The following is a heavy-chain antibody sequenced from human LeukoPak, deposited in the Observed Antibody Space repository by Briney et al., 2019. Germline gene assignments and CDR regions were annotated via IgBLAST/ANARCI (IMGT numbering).Heavy chain of an antibody. D-gene: IGHD5-18*01. J-gene: IGHJ6*02. CDR1: GFTFSNYA. CDR3: AKYSSHYSFHYYYGLDV. V-gene: IGHV3-23*01. Sequence: GSLRLSCAASGFTFSNYALSWVRQVPGKGLEWVSGITGSGGSTYYADSVKGRFTISRDNSKNTLYLQMNSLRAEDTAVYYCAKYSSHYSFHYYYGLDVWGQGTTVTVSS. CDR2: ITGSGGST.